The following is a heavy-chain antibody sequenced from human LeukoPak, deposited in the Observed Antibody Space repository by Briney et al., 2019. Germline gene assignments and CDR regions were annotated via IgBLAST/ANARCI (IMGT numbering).Heavy chain of an antibody. V-gene: IGHV3-48*03. Sequence: GGSLRLSCAASGFTFSTYEMNWVRQAPGKGLEWVSYIFNSDDTIRYADSVKGRFTISRDNAQNSLYLQIDSLRAEDTAIYYCARVGYSSSWHSGSAFDIWGQGTMVTVSS. CDR2: IFNSDDTI. CDR1: GFTFSTYE. D-gene: IGHD6-13*01. CDR3: ARVGYSSSWHSGSAFDI. J-gene: IGHJ3*02.